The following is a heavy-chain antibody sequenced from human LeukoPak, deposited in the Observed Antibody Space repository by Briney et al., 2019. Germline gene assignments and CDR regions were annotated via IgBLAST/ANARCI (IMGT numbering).Heavy chain of an antibody. CDR2: IYHSGGT. D-gene: IGHD5-12*01. Sequence: SQTLSLTFTVSIYSISSGYYWGWIRQPPGKGLEWIGSIYHSGGTYYNPSLKSRVTISVDTSKNQFSLRLSTVTAADTAVYYCARAGVATWQYWGQGTLVTVSS. CDR1: IYSISSGYY. CDR3: ARAGVATWQY. J-gene: IGHJ4*02. V-gene: IGHV4-38-2*02.